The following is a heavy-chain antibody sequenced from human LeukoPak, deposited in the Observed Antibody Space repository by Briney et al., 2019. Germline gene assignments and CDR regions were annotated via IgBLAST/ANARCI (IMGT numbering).Heavy chain of an antibody. CDR2: IYYSGST. CDR3: AKHDFWSGYVKWFDP. D-gene: IGHD3-3*01. V-gene: IGHV4-39*01. J-gene: IGHJ5*02. CDR1: GGSISSSSYY. Sequence: SETLSLTCTVSGGSISSSSYYWGWIRQPPGKGLEWIGSIYYSGSTYYNPSLKSRVTISVDTSKNQFSLKLSSVTAADTAVYYCAKHDFWSGYVKWFDPWGQGTLVTVSS.